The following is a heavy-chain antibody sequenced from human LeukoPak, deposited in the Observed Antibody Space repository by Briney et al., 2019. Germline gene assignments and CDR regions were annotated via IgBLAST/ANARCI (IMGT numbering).Heavy chain of an antibody. CDR1: GYTFTGYF. V-gene: IGHV1-2*02. J-gene: IGHJ4*02. Sequence: ASVKVSCKASGYTFTGYFMHWVRQAPGQGLEWMGWINPNSGGTDYVQKFQGRVTMTKDTSISTVYMELSRLTSDDTAMYYCARGQGGFIDFWGQGTLVTVSS. CDR3: ARGQGGFIDF. CDR2: INPNSGGT. D-gene: IGHD2-15*01.